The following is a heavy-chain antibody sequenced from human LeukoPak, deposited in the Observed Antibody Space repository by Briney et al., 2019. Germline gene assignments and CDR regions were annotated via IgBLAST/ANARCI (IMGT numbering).Heavy chain of an antibody. CDR2: VGGDGAST. D-gene: IGHD3-10*01. CDR3: ARGGRLTMVRGVIRYYYMDV. Sequence: PGGSLRLSCAASGFTFTNHGMSWVRQAPGKGLEWVSTVGGDGASTWYADSAKGRFTISRDNSKNTVYLQMSSLGAEDTAVYYCARGGRLTMVRGVIRYYYMDVWGKGTTVTISS. V-gene: IGHV3-23*01. J-gene: IGHJ6*03. CDR1: GFTFTNHG.